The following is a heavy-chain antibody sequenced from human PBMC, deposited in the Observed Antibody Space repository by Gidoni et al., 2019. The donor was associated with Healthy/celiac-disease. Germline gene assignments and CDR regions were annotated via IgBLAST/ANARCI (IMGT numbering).Heavy chain of an antibody. Sequence: EVQLVESGGGLVKPGGSLRLSCAASGFTFSSYSMKWVRQAPGKGLEWVATISSSSSYIYYADSVKGRFTISRDNAKNSLYLQMKSLRAEDTAVYYCASKSDDYGNYDYWGQGTLVTVSS. CDR2: ISSSSSYI. CDR3: ASKSDDYGNYDY. D-gene: IGHD4-17*01. J-gene: IGHJ4*02. V-gene: IGHV3-21*01. CDR1: GFTFSSYS.